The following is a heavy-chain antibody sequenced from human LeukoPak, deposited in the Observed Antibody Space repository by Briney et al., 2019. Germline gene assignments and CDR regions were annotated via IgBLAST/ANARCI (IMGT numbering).Heavy chain of an antibody. J-gene: IGHJ4*02. D-gene: IGHD3-16*01. CDR3: ARDWGAWGYGHCFDY. CDR2: ISHDGSNK. Sequence: GGSLRLSCAASGFTFSTYGMHWVRQAPGKGLEWVAVISHDGSNKYYGDSVKGRFTISRDNSKNTLFLQMTSLRPEDTAVYYCARDWGAWGYGHCFDYWGQGTLVTVSS. CDR1: GFTFSTYG. V-gene: IGHV3-30*03.